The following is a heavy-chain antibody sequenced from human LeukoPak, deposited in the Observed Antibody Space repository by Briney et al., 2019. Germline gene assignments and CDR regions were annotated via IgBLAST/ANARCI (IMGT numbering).Heavy chain of an antibody. D-gene: IGHD6-13*01. CDR2: INSDGSST. CDR3: ARGAAAGPNLAYYYYYYYMDV. V-gene: IGHV3-74*01. Sequence: GGSLRLSCAASGFTFSNYWMHWVRQAPGKGLVWVSRINSDGSSTSYADSVKGRFSISRDNAKNTLYLQMNSLRAEDTAVYYCARGAAAGPNLAYYYYYYYMDVWGKGTTVTVSS. J-gene: IGHJ6*03. CDR1: GFTFSNYW.